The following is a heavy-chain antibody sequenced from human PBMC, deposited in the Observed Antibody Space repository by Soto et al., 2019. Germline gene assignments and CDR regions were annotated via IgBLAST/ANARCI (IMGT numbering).Heavy chain of an antibody. Sequence: GESLKISCKGSGYSFTSYWIGWVRQMPGKGLEWMGIIYPSDSDTRYSPSFQGQVTISADKSISTAYLQWSSLKASDTAMYYCARHALGGSSWYKNYYYGMDVWGQGTTVTVSS. D-gene: IGHD6-13*01. V-gene: IGHV5-51*01. CDR2: IYPSDSDT. CDR3: ARHALGGSSWYKNYYYGMDV. J-gene: IGHJ6*02. CDR1: GYSFTSYW.